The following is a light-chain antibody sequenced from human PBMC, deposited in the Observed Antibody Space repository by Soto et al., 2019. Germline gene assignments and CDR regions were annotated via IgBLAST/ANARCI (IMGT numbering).Light chain of an antibody. V-gene: IGKV3-20*01. CDR1: QSVSTY. Sequence: ELVLPQSLATLPLYKGDRATLSCRASQSVSTYLAWFQQQPGQAPRLLIYGASSRATGVPDRFSGSGSGTDFTLTISRLEPEDFAVYYCQRYCSSPTFGQVTKVDIK. CDR2: GAS. CDR3: QRYCSSPT. J-gene: IGKJ1*01.